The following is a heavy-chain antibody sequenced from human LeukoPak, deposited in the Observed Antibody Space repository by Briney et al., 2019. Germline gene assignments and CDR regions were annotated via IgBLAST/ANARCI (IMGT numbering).Heavy chain of an antibody. CDR3: ARDGYLAPVIAFLDY. Sequence: GGSLRLSCAASGFTFSSYWMHWVRQSPGKGLEWVGQLKGDGSRANYADSVRGRFTISRDNAKNTVYSQLNSLRAEDTAVYYCARDGYLAPVIAFLDYWGQGTPVTVSS. CDR2: LKGDGSRA. J-gene: IGHJ4*02. CDR1: GFTFSSYW. V-gene: IGHV3-74*01. D-gene: IGHD2-2*03.